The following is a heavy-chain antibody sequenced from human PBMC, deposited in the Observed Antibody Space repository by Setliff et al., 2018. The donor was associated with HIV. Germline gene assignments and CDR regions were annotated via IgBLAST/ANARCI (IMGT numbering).Heavy chain of an antibody. CDR1: GGSFSAYG. D-gene: IGHD3-22*01. V-gene: IGHV1-69*13. J-gene: IGHJ4*02. CDR2: IIPLFGAP. Sequence: ASVKVSCKASGGSFSAYGISWVRQAPGQGLEWMGGIIPLFGAPNYAQNFQGRVTITADESTSTANMELSSLRSEDTAVYFCALRGYYYDSSGYYCWGQGTVVTVSS. CDR3: ALRGYYYDSSGYYC.